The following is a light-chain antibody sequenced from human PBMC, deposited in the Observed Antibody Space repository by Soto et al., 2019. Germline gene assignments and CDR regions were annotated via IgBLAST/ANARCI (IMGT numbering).Light chain of an antibody. CDR2: EVS. J-gene: IGLJ1*01. CDR3: SSYTSCSTLIYV. Sequence: QSSLTQPASVSGSPGQSITISCTGTSSDVGGYNYVSWYQQHPGKAPKLMIYEVSNRPSGVSNRFSGSKSGNTASLTISGLQAEDEADYYCSSYTSCSTLIYVLGTGTKVTVL. V-gene: IGLV2-14*01. CDR1: SSDVGGYNY.